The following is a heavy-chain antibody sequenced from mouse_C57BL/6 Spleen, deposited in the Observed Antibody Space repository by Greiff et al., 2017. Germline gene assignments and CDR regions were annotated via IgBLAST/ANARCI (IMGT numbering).Heavy chain of an antibody. CDR1: GYTFTSYW. V-gene: IGHV1-50*01. CDR2: IDPSDSYT. Sequence: VQLQQPGAELVKPGASVKLSCKASGYTFTSYWMQWVKQRPGQGLEWIGEIDPSDSYTNYNQKFKGKATLTVDTSSSTAYMQLSSLTSEDSAVYYCARWSTWGQGTTLTVSS. CDR3: ARWST. D-gene: IGHD5-1*01. J-gene: IGHJ2*01.